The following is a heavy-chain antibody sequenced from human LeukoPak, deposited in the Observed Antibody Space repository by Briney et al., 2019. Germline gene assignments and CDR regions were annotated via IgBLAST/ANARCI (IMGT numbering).Heavy chain of an antibody. J-gene: IGHJ4*02. D-gene: IGHD1-26*01. CDR1: DFSISNSYY. Sequence: SETLFLTCTVSDFSISNSYYWGWIRQPPGKGLEWIGSLYHSGSSYYNPSLKSRVTISVDKSKNQFSLKLSSVTAADTAVYYCARDRVGATYFDYWGQGTLVTVSS. V-gene: IGHV4-38-2*02. CDR3: ARDRVGATYFDY. CDR2: LYHSGSS.